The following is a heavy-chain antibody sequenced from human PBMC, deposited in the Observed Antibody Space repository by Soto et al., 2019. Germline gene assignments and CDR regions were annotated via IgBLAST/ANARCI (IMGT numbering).Heavy chain of an antibody. D-gene: IGHD4-17*01. CDR2: VSGRGGST. Sequence: VHLVESGGGLVQPGGSLRLACTASGFTFNHYAMSWVRQAPGKGLEWVSAVSGRGGSTKYADSVKGRFIISRDNSNSTLYLQMDSLRGEVTAVYYCAKDSTVTTSLYFYYYGFDVWGQGTTVTFSS. CDR1: GFTFNHYA. CDR3: AKDSTVTTSLYFYYYGFDV. J-gene: IGHJ6*02. V-gene: IGHV3-23*04.